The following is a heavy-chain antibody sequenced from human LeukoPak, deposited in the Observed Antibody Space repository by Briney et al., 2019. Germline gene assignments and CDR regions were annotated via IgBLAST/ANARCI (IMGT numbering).Heavy chain of an antibody. CDR3: AKSTASPPYYYYGMDV. D-gene: IGHD5-18*01. Sequence: PGRSLRLSCAASGFTFSSYGMHWVRQAPGKGLEWVAVISYDGSNKYYADSVKGRFTISRDNSKNTLYLQMNSLRADGTAVYYCAKSTASPPYYYYGMDVWGQGTTVTVSS. J-gene: IGHJ6*02. CDR1: GFTFSSYG. V-gene: IGHV3-30*18. CDR2: ISYDGSNK.